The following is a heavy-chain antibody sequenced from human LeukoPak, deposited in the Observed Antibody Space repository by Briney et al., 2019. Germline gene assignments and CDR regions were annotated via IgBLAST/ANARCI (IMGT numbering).Heavy chain of an antibody. V-gene: IGHV3-23*01. CDR3: AKDRQWLVLYY. J-gene: IGHJ4*02. CDR2: ISGSGGST. Sequence: GGSLRLSCAASGFTFSSYAMSWVRQAPGKGLEWVSAISGSGGSTYYADSVKGRFTISRDNSKNTLYLQMNSLRAEGTAVYYCAKDRQWLVLYYWGQGTLVTVSS. CDR1: GFTFSSYA. D-gene: IGHD6-19*01.